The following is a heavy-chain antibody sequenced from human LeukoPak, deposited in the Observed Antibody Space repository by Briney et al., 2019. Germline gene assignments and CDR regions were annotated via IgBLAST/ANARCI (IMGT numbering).Heavy chain of an antibody. V-gene: IGHV3-21*01. Sequence: PGGSLRLSCAASGFSFSSYSMNWVRQAPGKGLEWVSSINSDSIWIYYADSVRGRFTISRDNTRNSLYLQMNSLRAEDTAVYYCARNTDDSSVPNDYWGQGTLVTVSS. CDR1: GFSFSSYS. CDR3: ARNTDDSSVPNDY. CDR2: INSDSIWI. D-gene: IGHD3-22*01. J-gene: IGHJ4*02.